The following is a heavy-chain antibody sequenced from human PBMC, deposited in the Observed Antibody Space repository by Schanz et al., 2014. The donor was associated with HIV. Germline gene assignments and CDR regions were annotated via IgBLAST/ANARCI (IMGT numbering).Heavy chain of an antibody. CDR2: MSGSGGST. D-gene: IGHD4-4*01. V-gene: IGHV3-23*04. CDR3: ARETVNYYYGMDV. CDR1: GFTFSSFA. Sequence: VQLVESGGGVVQPGRSLRLSCAASGFTFSSFAMSWVRQAPGKGLEWVSAMSGSGGSTYYADSVKGRFTISRDNSKNTLYLQMNSLRAEDTAVYYCARETVNYYYGMDVWGQGTTVTVSS. J-gene: IGHJ6*02.